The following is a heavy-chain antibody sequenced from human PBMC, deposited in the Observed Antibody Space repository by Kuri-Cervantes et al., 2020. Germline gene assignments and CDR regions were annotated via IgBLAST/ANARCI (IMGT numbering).Heavy chain of an antibody. Sequence: ASVKVSCKASGYTFTSYDINWVRQATGQGLEWTGWMNPNSGNTGYAQKFQGRATMTRNTSISTAYMELSSLRSEDTAVYYCANSGCDFNYYYMDVWGKGTTVTVSS. V-gene: IGHV1-8*01. D-gene: IGHD5-12*01. CDR3: ANSGCDFNYYYMDV. CDR2: MNPNSGNT. J-gene: IGHJ6*03. CDR1: GYTFTSYD.